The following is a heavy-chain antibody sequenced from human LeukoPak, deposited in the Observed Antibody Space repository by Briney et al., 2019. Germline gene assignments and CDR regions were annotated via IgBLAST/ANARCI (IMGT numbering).Heavy chain of an antibody. V-gene: IGHV3-53*01. D-gene: IGHD5-24*01. J-gene: IGHJ3*02. CDR3: GKDSREDYKHDAFDI. Sequence: PGGSLRLSCAASGFTVSDNYMSWVRQAPGKGLEWVSVSSSSGKTNYADSVKGRFTISRDNSKNMLYLQMNSLRVEDTAVYYCGKDSREDYKHDAFDIWGQGTTVTVSS. CDR2: SSSSGKT. CDR1: GFTVSDNY.